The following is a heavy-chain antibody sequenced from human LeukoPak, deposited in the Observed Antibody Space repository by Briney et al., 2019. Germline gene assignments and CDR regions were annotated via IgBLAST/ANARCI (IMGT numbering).Heavy chain of an antibody. CDR3: ARLAVTTLDY. CDR2: INPNSGGT. D-gene: IGHD4-17*01. J-gene: IGHJ4*02. CDR1: GHTFSDYY. Sequence: ASVKVSCKASGHTFSDYYVLWLGHAPGQGLEWMGWINPNSGGTKYAQKFQGRVTMTRDTSISTAYMELSRLRSDDTAVYYCARLAVTTLDYWGQGTLVTVSS. V-gene: IGHV1-2*02.